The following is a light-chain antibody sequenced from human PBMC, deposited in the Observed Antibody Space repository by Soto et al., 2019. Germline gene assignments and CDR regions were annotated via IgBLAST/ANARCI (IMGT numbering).Light chain of an antibody. CDR1: QSVSSDY. J-gene: IGKJ2*02. Sequence: ENVLTQSPGTLSLSPGERATLSCRASQSVSSDYLAWYQQRPGQAPRLLIYGASTRVTGIPDRFSGSGSVTDFTLTINRLEPEDFAVYYCQQYGGSPRTFGQGTKLEIK. V-gene: IGKV3-20*01. CDR3: QQYGGSPRT. CDR2: GAS.